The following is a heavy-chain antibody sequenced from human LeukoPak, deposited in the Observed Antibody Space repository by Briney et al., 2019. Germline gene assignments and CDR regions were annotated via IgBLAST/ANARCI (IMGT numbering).Heavy chain of an antibody. J-gene: IGHJ4*02. CDR1: GYSFTNHW. V-gene: IGHV5-51*01. CDR2: IYPGGSDT. D-gene: IGHD1-26*01. Sequence: GESLKISCKGSGYSFTNHWIGWVRQMPGKGLEWMGIIYPGGSDTRYSPSFQGQVTISADKSISTAYLQWSSLKASDTAMYYCARLPQWGGTYHFDYWGQGTLLTVSS. CDR3: ARLPQWGGTYHFDY.